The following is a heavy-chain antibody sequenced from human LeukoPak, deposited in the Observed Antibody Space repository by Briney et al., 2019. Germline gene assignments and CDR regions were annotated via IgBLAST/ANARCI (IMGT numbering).Heavy chain of an antibody. CDR3: ARAFRIYNYYGSGSLDY. V-gene: IGHV4-39*07. D-gene: IGHD3-10*01. CDR2: IYYSGST. J-gene: IGHJ4*02. CDR1: GGSISSSSYY. Sequence: SETLSLTCTVSGGSISSSSYYWGWIRQPPGKGLEWIGSIYYSGSTYYNPSLKSRVTISVDTSKNQFSLKLSSVTAADTAVYYCARAFRIYNYYGSGSLDYWGQGTLVTVSS.